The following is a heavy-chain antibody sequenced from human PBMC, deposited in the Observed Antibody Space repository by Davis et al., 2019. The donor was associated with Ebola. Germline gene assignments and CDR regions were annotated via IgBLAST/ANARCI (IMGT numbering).Heavy chain of an antibody. CDR1: GGTLSSYA. V-gene: IGHV1-69*13. CDR3: ARPTALTSMTTEWDYGMDV. CDR2: IIPIFGTA. Sequence: SVKVSCKASGGTLSSYAISWVRQAPGQGLEWMGGIIPIFGTANYAQKFQGRVTITADESTSTAYMELSSLRSEDTAVYYCARPTALTSMTTEWDYGMDVWGQGTTVTVSS. J-gene: IGHJ6*02. D-gene: IGHD4-11*01.